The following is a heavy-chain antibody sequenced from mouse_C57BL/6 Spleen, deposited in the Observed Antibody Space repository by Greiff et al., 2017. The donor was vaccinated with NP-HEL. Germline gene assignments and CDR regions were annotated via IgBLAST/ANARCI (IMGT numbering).Heavy chain of an antibody. CDR3: ARLGITTVVAYYAMDY. V-gene: IGHV1-81*01. J-gene: IGHJ4*01. CDR2: IYPRSGNT. D-gene: IGHD1-1*01. CDR1: GYTFTSYG. Sequence: QVQLQQSGAELARPGASVKLSCKASGYTFTSYGISWVKQRTGQGLEWIGEIYPRSGNTYYNEKFKGKATLTADKSSSTAYMELRSLTSEDSAVYFCARLGITTVVAYYAMDYWGQGTSVTVSS.